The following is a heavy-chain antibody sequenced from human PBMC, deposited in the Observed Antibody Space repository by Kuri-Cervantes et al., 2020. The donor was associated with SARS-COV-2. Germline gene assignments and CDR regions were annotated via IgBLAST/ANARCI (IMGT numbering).Heavy chain of an antibody. Sequence: ASVKVSCKASGYTFTSYGISWVRQAPGQGLEWMGWISAYNGNTNYAQKLQGRVTMTTDTSTSTAYMELSSLRSEDTAVYYCARALKGKQWLVRYYFDYWGHGTLVTVSS. CDR3: ARALKGKQWLVRYYFDY. CDR2: ISAYNGNT. V-gene: IGHV1-18*01. D-gene: IGHD6-19*01. CDR1: GYTFTSYG. J-gene: IGHJ4*01.